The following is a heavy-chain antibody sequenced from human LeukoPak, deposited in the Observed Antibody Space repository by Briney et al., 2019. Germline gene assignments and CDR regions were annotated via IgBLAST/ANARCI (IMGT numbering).Heavy chain of an antibody. CDR3: ARVHYDILTGSQMYYFDY. CDR2: IYYSGST. Sequence: SQTLSLTCTVSGGSISSGGYYWSWIRQHPGKGLEWIGYIYYSGSTYYNPSLKSRVTISVDTSKNQFSLKLSSVTAADTAVYYCARVHYDILTGSQMYYFDYWGQGTLVTVSS. CDR1: GGSISSGGYY. D-gene: IGHD3-9*01. V-gene: IGHV4-31*03. J-gene: IGHJ4*02.